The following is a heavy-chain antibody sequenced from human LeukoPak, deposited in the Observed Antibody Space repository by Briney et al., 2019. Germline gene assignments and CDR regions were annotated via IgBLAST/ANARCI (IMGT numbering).Heavy chain of an antibody. CDR3: AREDSGFDY. J-gene: IGHJ4*02. CDR2: INHSGST. D-gene: IGHD2-15*01. V-gene: IGHV4-34*01. CDR1: GGSFSGYY. Sequence: SETLSLTCAVYGGSFSGYYWSWIRQPPGKGLEWIGEINHSGSTNYNPSLKSRVTISVDTSKNQFSLKLSSVTAADTAVYYCAREDSGFDYWGQGTLVTVSS.